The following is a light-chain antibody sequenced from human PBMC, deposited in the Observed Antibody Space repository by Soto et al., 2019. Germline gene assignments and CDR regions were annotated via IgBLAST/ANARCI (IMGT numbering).Light chain of an antibody. J-gene: IGLJ2*01. CDR2: VNS. Sequence: QSVLTQPPSVSGAPGQRVTISCTGSRSNIGAGYDVHWYQQLPGTAPKLLIYVNSNRPSGVPDRFSGSKSGTSASLAITGLQAEDEADYYCHSYDSSLSGLVFGGGTKLTVL. CDR1: RSNIGAGYD. V-gene: IGLV1-40*01. CDR3: HSYDSSLSGLV.